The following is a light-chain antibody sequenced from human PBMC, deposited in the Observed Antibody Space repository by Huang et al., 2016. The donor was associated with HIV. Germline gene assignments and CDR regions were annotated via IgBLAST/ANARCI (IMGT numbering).Light chain of an antibody. V-gene: IGKV4-1*01. CDR3: QQYYSIPWT. CDR2: WAS. CDR1: QSVLYSSNNKNY. J-gene: IGKJ1*01. Sequence: DIVMTQSPDSLAVSRGERATIDCKSSQSVLYSSNNKNYLAWYQKKSGQSPKLLIYWASTRESGVPDRFSGSGSGTDFTLTISSLQAEDVAVYFCQQYYSIPWTFGQGTKVEVK.